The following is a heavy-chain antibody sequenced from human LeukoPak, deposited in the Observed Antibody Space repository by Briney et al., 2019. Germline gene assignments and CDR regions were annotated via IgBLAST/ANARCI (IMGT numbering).Heavy chain of an antibody. J-gene: IGHJ4*02. V-gene: IGHV3-23*01. CDR2: ISSSGGTT. D-gene: IGHD4-17*01. CDR3: AKESPYGDNRLYYFDY. CDR1: GFTFSTYA. Sequence: PGGSLRLSCTASGFTFSTYAISWVRQAPGKGLEWVSAISSSGGTTYYADSVKGRFAISRDNSGNTVYLQLNSLRAEDTAVYYCAKESPYGDNRLYYFDYWGQRTLVTASS.